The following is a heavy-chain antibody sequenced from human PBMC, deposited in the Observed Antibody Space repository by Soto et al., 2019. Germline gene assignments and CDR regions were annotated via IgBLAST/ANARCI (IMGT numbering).Heavy chain of an antibody. CDR1: GGSISSGGYY. CDR2: IYYSGST. Sequence: SETLSLTCTVSGGSISSGGYYWSWIRPHPGKGLEWIGYIYYSGSTYYNPSLKSRVTISVDTSKNQFSLKLSSVTAADTAVYYCARDGGSNWFDPWGQGTLVTVSS. CDR3: ARDGGSNWFDP. J-gene: IGHJ5*02. V-gene: IGHV4-31*03. D-gene: IGHD3-10*01.